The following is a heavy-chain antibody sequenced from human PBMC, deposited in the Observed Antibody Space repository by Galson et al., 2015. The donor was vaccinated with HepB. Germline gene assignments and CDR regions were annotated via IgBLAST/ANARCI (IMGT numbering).Heavy chain of an antibody. CDR3: ARELLLDYYGSGTTPDY. CDR1: GFTFSDYY. D-gene: IGHD3-10*01. J-gene: IGHJ4*02. CDR2: ISSSSSYT. V-gene: IGHV3-11*05. Sequence: SLRLSCAASGFTFSDYYMSWIRQAPGKGLEWVSYISSSSSYTNYADSVKGRFTISRDNAKNSLYLQMNSLRAEDTAVYYCARELLLDYYGSGTTPDYWGQGTLVTVSS.